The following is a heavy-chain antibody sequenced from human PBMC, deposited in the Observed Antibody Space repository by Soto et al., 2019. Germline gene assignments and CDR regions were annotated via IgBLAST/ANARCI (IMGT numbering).Heavy chain of an antibody. D-gene: IGHD6-13*01. Sequence: PGGSLRLSCAASGFTFSSYAMSWVRQAPGKGLEWVSAISGSGGSTYYADSVKGRFTISRDNSKNTLYLQMNSLRAEDTAVYYCAKCQGVSIAAAWFDPWGQGTLVTVSS. CDR1: GFTFSSYA. CDR3: AKCQGVSIAAAWFDP. J-gene: IGHJ5*02. CDR2: ISGSGGST. V-gene: IGHV3-23*01.